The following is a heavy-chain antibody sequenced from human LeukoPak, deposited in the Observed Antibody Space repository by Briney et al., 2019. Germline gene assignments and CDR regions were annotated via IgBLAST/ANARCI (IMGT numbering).Heavy chain of an antibody. CDR2: IRYDGSNK. D-gene: IGHD3-22*01. Sequence: GGSLRLSCAASGFTFSSYGMHWVRQAPGKGLEWVAFIRYDGSNKYYADSVKGRFTISRDNSKNTLYLQMNSLRAEDTTVYYCARGAFGYYDSSGYYSGTDAFDIWGQGTMVTVSS. J-gene: IGHJ3*02. V-gene: IGHV3-30*02. CDR1: GFTFSSYG. CDR3: ARGAFGYYDSSGYYSGTDAFDI.